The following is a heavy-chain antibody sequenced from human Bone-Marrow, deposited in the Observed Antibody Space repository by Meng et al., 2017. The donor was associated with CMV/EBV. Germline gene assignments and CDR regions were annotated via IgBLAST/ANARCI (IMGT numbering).Heavy chain of an antibody. CDR1: GGSFSDYY. V-gene: IGHV4-34*01. CDR3: TRSDCPDTFCSIDY. Sequence: SETLSLTCAVYGGSFSDYYWSRIRQPPGKGLEWIGEINHRGSTNYNPSLKSRVTISVDTSKNQFSLKLSSVTAADTAVYYCTRSDCPDTFCSIDYWGQGTLVTVSS. CDR2: INHRGST. D-gene: IGHD2-8*02. J-gene: IGHJ4*02.